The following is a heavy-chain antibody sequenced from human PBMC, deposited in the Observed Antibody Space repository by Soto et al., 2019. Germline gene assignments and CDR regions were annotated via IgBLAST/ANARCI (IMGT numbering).Heavy chain of an antibody. CDR1: GGSISSGDYY. CDR2: IYYSGST. D-gene: IGHD5-18*01. Sequence: QVQLQESGPGLVKPSQTLSLTCTVSGGSISSGDYYWSWIRQPPGKGLEWIGYIYYSGSTYYNPLLESRVTLSVDTSTNQFSLKLSSVSAADTAVYYCARAERGYSYGLDVDVWGQGTTVTVSS. V-gene: IGHV4-30-4*01. J-gene: IGHJ6*02. CDR3: ARAERGYSYGLDVDV.